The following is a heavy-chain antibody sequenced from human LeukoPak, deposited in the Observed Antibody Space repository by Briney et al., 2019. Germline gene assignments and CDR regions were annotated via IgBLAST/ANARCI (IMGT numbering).Heavy chain of an antibody. CDR3: ARVFYDFLTVFPRYFDY. J-gene: IGHJ4*02. Sequence: GGSLRLSCAASGFTFSDYYMSWIRQAPGKGLEWVSYISSSSSYTNYADSVKGRFTISRDNAKNSLYLQMNSLRAEDTAVYYCARVFYDFLTVFPRYFDYWGQEPLVTVS. D-gene: IGHD3-9*01. V-gene: IGHV3-11*06. CDR1: GFTFSDYY. CDR2: ISSSSSYT.